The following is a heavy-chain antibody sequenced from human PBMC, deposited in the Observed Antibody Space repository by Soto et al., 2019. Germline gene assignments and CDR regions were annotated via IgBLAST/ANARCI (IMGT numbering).Heavy chain of an antibody. CDR3: AREAASGSDL. J-gene: IGHJ5*02. CDR1: GFIFSDYS. CDR2: ISTSGTTM. Sequence: EVQLVQSGGGSVQPGESLRLSCTASGFIFSDYSMNWVRQAPGKGLEWVSYISTSGTTMYYADSVKGRFTISRDNAKKSLFLQMTSLRDDDTGVYFCAREAASGSDLWGQGTQVSVSS. D-gene: IGHD3-3*01. V-gene: IGHV3-48*02.